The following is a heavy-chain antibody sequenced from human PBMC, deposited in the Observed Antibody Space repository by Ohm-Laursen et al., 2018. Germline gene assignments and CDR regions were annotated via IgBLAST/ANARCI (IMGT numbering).Heavy chain of an antibody. J-gene: IGHJ3*01. Sequence: SLRLSCSASGFSFDDYAMHWVRQAPGKGLEWVSGISWNSASIGYADSVRGRFTISRDNAKNSLYLHMTNLRAEDTALYYCAKARDESGYHDALDFWGQGTMVTVS. CDR2: ISWNSASI. CDR1: GFSFDDYA. CDR3: AKARDESGYHDALDF. D-gene: IGHD5-12*01. V-gene: IGHV3-9*01.